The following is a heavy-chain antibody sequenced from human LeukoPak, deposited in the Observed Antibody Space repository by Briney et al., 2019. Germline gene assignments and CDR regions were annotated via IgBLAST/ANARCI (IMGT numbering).Heavy chain of an antibody. V-gene: IGHV3-23*01. J-gene: IGHJ4*02. D-gene: IGHD3-22*01. CDR3: AKVDHYDSSSYYRFFDY. CDR2: ISGSGGST. Sequence: GGSLRLSCAASGFTFRNYAMSWVRQAPGKGLEWVSFISGSGGSTYYADSVKGRFTISRDNSKNTLYLQMNSLRAEDTAVYYCAKVDHYDSSSYYRFFDYWGQGTLVTVSS. CDR1: GFTFRNYA.